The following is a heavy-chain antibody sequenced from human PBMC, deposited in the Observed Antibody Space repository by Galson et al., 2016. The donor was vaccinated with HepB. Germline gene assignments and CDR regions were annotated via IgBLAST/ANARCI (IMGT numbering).Heavy chain of an antibody. D-gene: IGHD6-19*01. CDR2: VSGSGDST. CDR3: AKEGVRLTSGWQFDY. J-gene: IGHJ4*02. V-gene: IGHV3-23*01. Sequence: SLRLSCAASRFIFRFPFRDYAMSWVRQAPGKGLEWVSVVSGSGDSTDYADSVKGRFIISRDNSRNTVYLQMNSLRAEDTAGYYCAKEGVRLTSGWQFDYWGQGTLVTVSS. CDR1: RFIFRFPFRDYA.